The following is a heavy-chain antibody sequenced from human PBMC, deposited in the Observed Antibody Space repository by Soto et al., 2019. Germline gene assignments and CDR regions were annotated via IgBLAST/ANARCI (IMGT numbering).Heavy chain of an antibody. D-gene: IGHD3-16*01. CDR3: WGAGPGG. Sequence: EVHLVESGGGLVQPGGSLRLSCAASGFTFSNYWMNWVRQAPGKGLEWVANIKRDGSEKYYVDSVKGRFTISRDNAKNSLSLQMNGLRAEDTAVYYCWGAGPGGWGQGTLVTVSS. V-gene: IGHV3-7*03. CDR2: IKRDGSEK. J-gene: IGHJ4*02. CDR1: GFTFSNYW.